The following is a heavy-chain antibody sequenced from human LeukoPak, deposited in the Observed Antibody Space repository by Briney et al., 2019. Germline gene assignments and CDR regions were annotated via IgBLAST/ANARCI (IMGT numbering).Heavy chain of an antibody. CDR2: ISGGGGST. Sequence: GGSLRLSCTASGFTFSNYGMNWVRQAPGKGLEWVSVISGGGGSTYYADSVRGRFTISRDNSKNTLYLQMNSLRAEDTAVYYCASILLWYVYDYWGQGTLVTVSS. J-gene: IGHJ4*02. CDR3: ASILLWYVYDY. V-gene: IGHV3-23*01. D-gene: IGHD3-10*01. CDR1: GFTFSNYG.